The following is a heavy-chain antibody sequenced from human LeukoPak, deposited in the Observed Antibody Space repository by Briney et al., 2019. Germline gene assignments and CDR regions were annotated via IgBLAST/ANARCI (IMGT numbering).Heavy chain of an antibody. J-gene: IGHJ4*02. CDR3: ARDSRSRVIPSAMAYYFDY. Sequence: GRSLRLSCAASGFTFSNYAIHWVRQAPGKGLEWVAVISYDGSNKYYADSVKGRFTISRDNSKNTLYPQMNSLRAEDTAVYYCARDSRSRVIPSAMAYYFDYWGQGTLDTVSS. D-gene: IGHD2-2*01. CDR1: GFTFSNYA. CDR2: ISYDGSNK. V-gene: IGHV3-30*04.